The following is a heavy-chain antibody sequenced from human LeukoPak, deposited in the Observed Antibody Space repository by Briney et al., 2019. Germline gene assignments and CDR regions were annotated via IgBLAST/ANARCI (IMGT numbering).Heavy chain of an antibody. J-gene: IGHJ4*02. V-gene: IGHV4-31*03. CDR2: IYYSGST. D-gene: IGHD4-23*01. CDR1: GGSISSGGYY. Sequence: SETLSLTCTVSGGSISSGGYYWSWIRQRPGKGLEWIGYIYYSGSTYYNPSLKSRVTISVDTSKNQFSLKLSSVTAADTAVYYCASTVVDYFDYWGQGTLVTVSS. CDR3: ASTVVDYFDY.